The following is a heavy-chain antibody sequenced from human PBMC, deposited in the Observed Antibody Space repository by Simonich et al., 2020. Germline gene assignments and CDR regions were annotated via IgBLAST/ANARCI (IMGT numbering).Heavy chain of an antibody. CDR3: ARSTTGTTAFDI. V-gene: IGHV1-18*01. Sequence: QVQLVQSGAEVKKPGASVKVSCKASGYTFTSYGISWVRQCPGQGLEWMGWISDYNDNKNYAQKLQGRVTMTTDTTTSTAYMELRSLRSDDTAVYYCARSTTGTTAFDIWGQGTMVTVSS. D-gene: IGHD1-1*01. CDR2: ISDYNDNK. CDR1: GYTFTSYG. J-gene: IGHJ3*02.